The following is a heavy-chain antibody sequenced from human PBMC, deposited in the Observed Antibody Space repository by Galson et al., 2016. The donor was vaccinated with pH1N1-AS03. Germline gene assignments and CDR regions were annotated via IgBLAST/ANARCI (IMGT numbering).Heavy chain of an antibody. Sequence: SVKVSCKASGYTFTSYAMHWVRQAPGQRLEWMGWINAGNGNTKYSQKFQGRVTITRDTSASTAYMELSSLRSEDTAVYYCARDQGSGYDLFYYYYGMDGWDQGPTVTVSS. CDR2: INAGNGNT. V-gene: IGHV1-3*01. CDR3: ARDQGSGYDLFYYYYGMDG. CDR1: GYTFTSYA. J-gene: IGHJ6*02. D-gene: IGHD5-12*01.